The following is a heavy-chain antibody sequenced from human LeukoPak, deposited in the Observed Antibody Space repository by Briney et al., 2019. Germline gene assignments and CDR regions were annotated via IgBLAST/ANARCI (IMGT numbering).Heavy chain of an antibody. CDR1: GVTFNNVW. Sequence: GGALRLSCADSGVTFNNVWMRRGSEGPGKGLERGAHIKQDGSEKYYVDSVKGRFTISRDNAENSLYLQMNSLRAEDTAVYYCAKERDLGDPNKGFDYWGQGTLVTVFS. J-gene: IGHJ4*02. V-gene: IGHV3-7*03. CDR3: AKERDLGDPNKGFDY. CDR2: IKQDGSEK. D-gene: IGHD3-16*01.